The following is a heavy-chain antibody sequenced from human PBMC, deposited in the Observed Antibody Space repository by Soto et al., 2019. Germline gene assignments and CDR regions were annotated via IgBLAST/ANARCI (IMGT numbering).Heavy chain of an antibody. CDR1: GGSISSSSYY. V-gene: IGHV4-39*01. CDR2: IYYSGST. CDR3: ARQSQQLVRPSELINWFDP. Sequence: QLQLQESGPGLVKPSETLSLTCTVSGGSISSSSYYWGWIRQPPGKGLEWIGSIYYSGSTYYNPSLETRVTISVNASENQFSLKLSSVTAADTAVYYCARQSQQLVRPSELINWFDPWGQGTLVTVSS. D-gene: IGHD6-13*01. J-gene: IGHJ5*02.